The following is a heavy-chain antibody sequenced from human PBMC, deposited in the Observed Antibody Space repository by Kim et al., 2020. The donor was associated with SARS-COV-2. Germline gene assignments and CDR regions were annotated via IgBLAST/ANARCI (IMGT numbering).Heavy chain of an antibody. J-gene: IGHJ6*02. CDR1: GYTFTSYA. V-gene: IGHV7-4-1*02. CDR3: ARESVRSYYYYYGMDV. Sequence: ASVKVSCKASGYTFTSYAMNWVRQAPGQGLEWMGWINTNTGNPTYAQGFTGRFVFSLDTSVSTAYLQISSLKAEDTAVYYCARESVRSYYYYYGMDVWGQGTTVTVSS. CDR2: INTNTGNP.